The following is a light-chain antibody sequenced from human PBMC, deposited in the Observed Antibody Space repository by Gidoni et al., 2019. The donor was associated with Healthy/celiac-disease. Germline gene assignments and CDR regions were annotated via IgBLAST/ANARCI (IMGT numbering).Light chain of an antibody. J-gene: IGKJ1*01. CDR2: KAS. V-gene: IGKV1-5*03. CDR1: QSISSL. Sequence: DIQMTQSPSTLSASVGDRVTITCRASQSISSLLAWYQQKPGKAPKLLIYKASSLESGVPSRFSGRGSGTEFTLTISSLQPDDFATYYCQQYNSYSFGQGTKVEIK. CDR3: QQYNSYS.